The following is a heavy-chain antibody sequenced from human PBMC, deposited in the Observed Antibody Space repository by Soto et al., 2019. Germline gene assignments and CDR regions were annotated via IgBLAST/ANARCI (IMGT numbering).Heavy chain of an antibody. Sequence: GSLRPSCAASGFTFSNYAMNWVRQAPGKGLEWVSAISNSFSDGNTHYADSVKGRFTISRDNDKNTVFLEMNSLRAEDTAVYYCAKVFSPEGGNYFDQWGQGTLVTVSS. V-gene: IGHV3-23*01. CDR2: ISNSFSDGNT. J-gene: IGHJ4*02. CDR3: AKVFSPEGGNYFDQ. CDR1: GFTFSNYA.